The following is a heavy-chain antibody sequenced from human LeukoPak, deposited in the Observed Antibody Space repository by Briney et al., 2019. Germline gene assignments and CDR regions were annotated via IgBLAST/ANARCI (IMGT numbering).Heavy chain of an antibody. CDR3: AKDHESDGYPCLDH. CDR2: INGDGAKT. V-gene: IGHV3-23*01. Sequence: PGGSLRLSCAASGFTFTTYGMSWVRQAPGKGLEWVSAINGDGAKTYYADSVKGRFTISRDNSKNTLHLQMNSLRADDTAVYYCAKDHESDGYPCLDHWGLGTLVTVSS. CDR1: GFTFTTYG. J-gene: IGHJ4*02. D-gene: IGHD3-22*01.